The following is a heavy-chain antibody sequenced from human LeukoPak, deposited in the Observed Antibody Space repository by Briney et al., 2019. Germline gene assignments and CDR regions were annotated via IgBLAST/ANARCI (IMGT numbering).Heavy chain of an antibody. CDR1: GFTFSRYA. D-gene: IGHD4-17*01. J-gene: IGHJ4*02. Sequence: GGSLRLSCAVSGFTFSRYAMSWVRQAPGKGLEWVSGISGSGGNIYYADSVKGRFTISRDNSKNTLYLQMNSLRAEDTAVYYCAKADYGDYDWGQGTLVTVSS. CDR2: ISGSGGNI. CDR3: AKADYGDYD. V-gene: IGHV3-23*01.